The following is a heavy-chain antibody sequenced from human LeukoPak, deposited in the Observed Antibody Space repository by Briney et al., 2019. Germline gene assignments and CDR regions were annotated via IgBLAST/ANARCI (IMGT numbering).Heavy chain of an antibody. CDR1: GFTFSSYE. CDR2: ISSSGSTI. J-gene: IGHJ4*02. Sequence: PGGSLRLSCAASGFTFSSYEMNWVRQAPGKGLEWVSYISSSGSTIYYADSVKGRFTISRDNSKNTLYLQMNSLRAEDTAVYYCARVPTSSNPSSGYYLYFDSWGQGTLVTVSS. D-gene: IGHD3-22*01. CDR3: ARVPTSSNPSSGYYLYFDS. V-gene: IGHV3-48*03.